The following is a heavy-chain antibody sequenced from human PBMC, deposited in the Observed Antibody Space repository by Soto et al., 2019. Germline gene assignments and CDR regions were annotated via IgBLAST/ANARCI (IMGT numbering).Heavy chain of an antibody. D-gene: IGHD2-8*01. CDR1: GGSVSSGSYY. CDR2: IYYSGST. J-gene: IGHJ5*02. V-gene: IGHV4-61*01. CDR3: ARSYCPDGVCYPSGPFDP. Sequence: SETLSLTCTVSGGSVSSGSYYWSWVRQPPGKGLESIGYIYYSGSTNYNPSLKSRVTISVDTSNNLFSLKLSSVTAADTAVYYCARSYCPDGVCYPSGPFDPSGQGTLVTVSS.